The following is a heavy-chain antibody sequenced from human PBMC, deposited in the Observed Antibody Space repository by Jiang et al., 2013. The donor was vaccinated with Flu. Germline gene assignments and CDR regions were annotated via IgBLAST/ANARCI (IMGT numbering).Heavy chain of an antibody. CDR3: AREPTVTTSDDDAFDI. D-gene: IGHD4-17*01. J-gene: IGHJ3*02. V-gene: IGHV4-31*02. Sequence: GRGLEWIGYIYYSGSTYYNRPSKSRVTISVDTSKNQFSLKLSSVTAADTAVYYCAREPTVTTSDDDAFDIWGQGTMVTVSS. CDR2: IYYSGST.